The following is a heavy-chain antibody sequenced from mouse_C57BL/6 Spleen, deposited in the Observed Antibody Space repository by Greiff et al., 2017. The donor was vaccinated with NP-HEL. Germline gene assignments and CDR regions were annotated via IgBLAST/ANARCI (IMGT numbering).Heavy chain of an antibody. V-gene: IGHV3-6*01. J-gene: IGHJ4*01. CDR3: ARDWLRRDYYAMDY. CDR1: GYSITSGYY. Sequence: EVKLMESGPGLVKPSQSLSLTCSVTGYSITSGYYWNWIRQFPGNKLEWMGYISYDGSNNYNPSLKNRISITRDTSKNQFFLKLNSVTTEDTATYYCARDWLRRDYYAMDYWGQGTSVTVSS. D-gene: IGHD2-2*01. CDR2: ISYDGSN.